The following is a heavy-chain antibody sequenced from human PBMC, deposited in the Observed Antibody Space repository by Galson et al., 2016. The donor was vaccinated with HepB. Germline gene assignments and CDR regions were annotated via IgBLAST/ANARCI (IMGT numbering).Heavy chain of an antibody. CDR3: ARAGSKHGDPVDY. CDR2: IGIAGDT. V-gene: IGHV3-13*04. Sequence: SLRLSCAASGFTFSTYDMHWVRQTTEKGLEWVSGIGIAGDTFYPDSVKGRFTVCRENGKNSLYLQMNTRTAGDTAVYYCARAGSKHGDPVDYWGPGTLVTVST. D-gene: IGHD4-17*01. J-gene: IGHJ4*02. CDR1: GFTFSTYD.